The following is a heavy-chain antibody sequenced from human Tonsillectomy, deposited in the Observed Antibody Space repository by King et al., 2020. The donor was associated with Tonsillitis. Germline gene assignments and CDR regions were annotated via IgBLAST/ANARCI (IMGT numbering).Heavy chain of an antibody. CDR2: IIWDGGYT. V-gene: IGHV3-43*01. D-gene: IGHD2-21*01. CDR3: AKGDSYYGMDV. Sequence: VQLVESGGVVVQPGGSLRLSCAASGFTFDDYTMHWVRQAPGKGLEWVSLIIWDGGYTYYADSVKGRFTISRDNRKNSLYLQMNSLRTEDTALYYCAKGDSYYGMDVWGQGTTVTVSS. J-gene: IGHJ6*02. CDR1: GFTFDDYT.